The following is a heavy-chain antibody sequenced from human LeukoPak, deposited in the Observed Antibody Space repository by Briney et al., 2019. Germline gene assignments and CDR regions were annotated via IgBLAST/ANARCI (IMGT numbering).Heavy chain of an antibody. J-gene: IGHJ1*01. CDR3: AKDPEYYDFAAEYFQH. CDR2: ISWNSGSI. V-gene: IGHV3-9*01. D-gene: IGHD3-3*01. CDR1: GFTFDDYA. Sequence: PGGSLRLSCAASGFTFDDYAMHWVRQAPGKGLEWVSGISWNSGSIGYADSVKGRFTISRDNSKNTLYLQMNSLRAEDTAVYYCAKDPEYYDFAAEYFQHWGQGTLVTVSS.